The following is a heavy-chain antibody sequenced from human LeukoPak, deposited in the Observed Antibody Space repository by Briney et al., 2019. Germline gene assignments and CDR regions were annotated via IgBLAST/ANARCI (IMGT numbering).Heavy chain of an antibody. V-gene: IGHV4-59*01. J-gene: IGHJ6*03. CDR3: ARGTTDSSSWYSRFSLYYYYYYMDV. CDR2: IYYSGST. D-gene: IGHD6-13*01. CDR1: GGSISSYY. Sequence: SETLSLTCTVSGGSISSYYWSWIRQPPGKGLEWIGYIYYSGSTNYNPSLKSRVTISVDTSKNQFSLKLSSVTAADTAVYYCARGTTDSSSWYSRFSLYYYYYYMDVWGKGTTVTISS.